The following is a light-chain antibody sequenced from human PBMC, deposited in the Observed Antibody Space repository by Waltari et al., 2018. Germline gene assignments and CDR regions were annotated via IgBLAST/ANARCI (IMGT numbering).Light chain of an antibody. CDR3: QQYGSSPPTYT. CDR1: QSVSSSY. V-gene: IGKV3-20*01. J-gene: IGKJ2*01. CDR2: GAS. Sequence: EIVLTQSPGTLSLSPGERATLSCRASQSVSSSYFAWYQQKPGQAPRLLIYGASSRATGIPDRVSGSGSGTDFTLTISRLEPEDFAVYYCQQYGSSPPTYTFGQGTKLEIK.